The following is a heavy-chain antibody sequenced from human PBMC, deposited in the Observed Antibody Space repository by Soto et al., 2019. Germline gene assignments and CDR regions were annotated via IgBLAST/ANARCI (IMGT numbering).Heavy chain of an antibody. CDR3: ARSDLRYFDWGFDY. D-gene: IGHD3-9*01. CDR1: EYTFTSYA. Sequence: ASVKVSCKASEYTFTSYAMHWARQAPVQWLESLGWSNAGNGNTKYSQKFQGRVTITRDTSASTAYMELSSLRSEDTAVYYCARSDLRYFDWGFDYWGQGTLVTVSS. CDR2: SNAGNGNT. J-gene: IGHJ4*02. V-gene: IGHV1-3*01.